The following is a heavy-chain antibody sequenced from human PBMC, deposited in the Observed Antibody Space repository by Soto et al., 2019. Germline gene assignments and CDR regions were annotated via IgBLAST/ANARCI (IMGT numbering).Heavy chain of an antibody. CDR1: GGSFANYY. J-gene: IGHJ5*02. V-gene: IGHV4-30-2*01. CDR3: ASSKYDVVAGSVWFDP. Sequence: SETLSLTCAVYGGSFANYYWNWIRQPPGQGLEWIGYMYHSGNTYYNPSLKGRVTISLDHSRNQFSLRLNPVTAADTAVYFCASSKYDVVAGSVWFDPWGQGTLVTVSS. CDR2: MYHSGNT. D-gene: IGHD2-21*01.